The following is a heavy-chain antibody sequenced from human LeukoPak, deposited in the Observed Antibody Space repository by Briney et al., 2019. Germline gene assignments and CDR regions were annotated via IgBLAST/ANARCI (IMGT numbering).Heavy chain of an antibody. CDR2: LPPDGSYQ. CDR1: GFSFSNAW. Sequence: GGSLRLSCEASGFSFSNAWMRWVRQAPGKGLEWVALLPPDGSYQYYADSLKGRFTISRDNFKNALYLQMNSLRLEDTAVYYCARGLHDRSWYGAHWGQGTLLSVSS. J-gene: IGHJ4*02. D-gene: IGHD6-13*01. V-gene: IGHV3-30*03. CDR3: ARGLHDRSWYGAH.